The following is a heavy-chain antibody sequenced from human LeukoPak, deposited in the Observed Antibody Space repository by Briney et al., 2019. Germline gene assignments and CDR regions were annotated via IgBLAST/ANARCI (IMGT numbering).Heavy chain of an antibody. CDR1: GFAFSSYG. V-gene: IGHV3-33*01. J-gene: IGHJ4*02. CDR3: ARKGDNAFDY. Sequence: GRSLRLSCAASGFAFSSYGMHWVRQAPGKGLEWVAVIWYDGSNKYYADSVKGRFTISRDNSKNALYLQMNSLRAEDTAVYYCARKGDNAFDYWGQGTLVTVSS. D-gene: IGHD3-16*01. CDR2: IWYDGSNK.